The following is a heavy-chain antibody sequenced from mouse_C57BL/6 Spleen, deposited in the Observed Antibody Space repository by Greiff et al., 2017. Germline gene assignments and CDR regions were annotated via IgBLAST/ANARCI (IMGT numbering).Heavy chain of an antibody. V-gene: IGHV14-4*01. D-gene: IGHD1-1*02. CDR2: IDPENGDT. J-gene: IGHJ4*01. CDR1: GFNIKDDY. Sequence: VQLKESGAELVRPGASVTLSCTASGFNIKDDYMHWVKQRPEQGLEWIGWIDPENGDTEYASKFQGKATITADTSSNTAYLQLSSLTSEDTAVYYCTTNGGSHYYAMGYWGQGASVTVSS. CDR3: TTNGGSHYYAMGY.